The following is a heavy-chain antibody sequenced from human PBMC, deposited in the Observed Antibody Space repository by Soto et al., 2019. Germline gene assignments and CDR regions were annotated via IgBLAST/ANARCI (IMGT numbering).Heavy chain of an antibody. Sequence: SVKVSCKASGGTFSSYAISWVRQAPGKGLEWMGGIIPIFGTANYAQKFQGRVTITADESTSTAYMELSSLRSEDTAVYYCASLTIYCSGGSCYPSLGDYWGQGILVTVSS. V-gene: IGHV1-69*13. CDR2: IIPIFGTA. J-gene: IGHJ4*02. D-gene: IGHD2-15*01. CDR3: ASLTIYCSGGSCYPSLGDY. CDR1: GGTFSSYA.